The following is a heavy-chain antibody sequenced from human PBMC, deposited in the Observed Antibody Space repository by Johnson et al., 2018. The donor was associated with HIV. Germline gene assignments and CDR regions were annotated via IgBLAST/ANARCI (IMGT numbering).Heavy chain of an antibody. CDR2: IKSKTDGGTT. D-gene: IGHD3-3*01. J-gene: IGHJ3*02. Sequence: VQLVESGGGLVKPGGSLRLSCAASGFTFSNAWMSWVRQAPGKGLEWVGRIKSKTDGGTTDYAAPVQGRFTISRDDSKNTLYLQMNSLKTEDTAVYYCTTDPHITIFGVVIIPDAFDTWGRGTLVTVSS. CDR3: TTDPHITIFGVVIIPDAFDT. V-gene: IGHV3-15*01. CDR1: GFTFSNAW.